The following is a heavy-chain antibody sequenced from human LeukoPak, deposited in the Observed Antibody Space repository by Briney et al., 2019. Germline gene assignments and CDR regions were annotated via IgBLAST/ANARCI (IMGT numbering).Heavy chain of an antibody. Sequence: SETLSLTCTVSGYSISSGYYWGWIRQPPGKGLEWIGSIYHSGSTHYNPSLKSRVTISVDTSKNQFSLKLSSVTAADTAVYYCARDRLTMVRGVIRGRDFDYWGQGTLVTVSS. CDR1: GYSISSGYY. CDR3: ARDRLTMVRGVIRGRDFDY. D-gene: IGHD3-10*01. J-gene: IGHJ4*02. V-gene: IGHV4-38-2*02. CDR2: IYHSGST.